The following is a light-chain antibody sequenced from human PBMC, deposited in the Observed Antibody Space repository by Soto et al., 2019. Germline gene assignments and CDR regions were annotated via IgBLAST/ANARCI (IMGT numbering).Light chain of an antibody. J-gene: IGKJ2*01. CDR1: QSISSY. Sequence: DIQMTQSPSSLPASVGDRVTITCRASQSISSYLNWYQQKPGKAPKLLIYAASSLQSGVPSRFSGSGSGTDFTLTISSLQPEDFAAYYCQQSYSTPYTFGQGTNLQIK. V-gene: IGKV1-39*01. CDR2: AAS. CDR3: QQSYSTPYT.